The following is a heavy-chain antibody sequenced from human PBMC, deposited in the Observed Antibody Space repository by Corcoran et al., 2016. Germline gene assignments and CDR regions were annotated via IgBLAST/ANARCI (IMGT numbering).Heavy chain of an antibody. CDR1: GFTFSSYS. J-gene: IGHJ4*02. D-gene: IGHD4-17*01. Sequence: EVQLVESGGGLVKPGGSLRLSCAASGFTFSSYSMNWVRQAPGKGLEWVSSISSSSSYIYYADSVKGRFTISRDNAKNSLYRQMNSLRAEDTAVYYCARSFTVTTGGRYCDYWGQGTLVTVSS. V-gene: IGHV3-21*01. CDR3: ARSFTVTTGGRYCDY. CDR2: ISSSSSYI.